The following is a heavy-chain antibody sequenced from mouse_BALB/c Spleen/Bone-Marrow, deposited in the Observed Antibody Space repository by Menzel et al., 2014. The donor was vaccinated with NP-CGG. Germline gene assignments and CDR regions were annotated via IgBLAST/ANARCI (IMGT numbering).Heavy chain of an antibody. CDR2: INPGCGGA. J-gene: IGHJ2*01. D-gene: IGHD3-1*01. CDR3: AREWAARAVDY. Sequence: VQLQQSGAELVRPGTSVKASCKASGYAFTNYLIEWVKQRPGQGLEWIGVINPGCGGANYNEKFKGKATLTADKSSSTAYMQLSSLTSDDSAVYFCAREWAARAVDYWGQGTTLTVSS. V-gene: IGHV1-54*01. CDR1: GYAFTNYL.